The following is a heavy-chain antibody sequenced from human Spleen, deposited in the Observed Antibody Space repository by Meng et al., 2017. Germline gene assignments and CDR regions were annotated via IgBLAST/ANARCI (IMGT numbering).Heavy chain of an antibody. V-gene: IGHV3-21*06. Sequence: GGSLRLSCAASGFTFSSSEMNWVRQAPGKGLEWVSSITSTSSDRDYADSVKGRFTISRDNSKNTVFLQINSLRAEDTAVYYCARSPIDKYDLSALPLDYWGQGTLVTVSS. D-gene: IGHD3-22*01. CDR3: ARSPIDKYDLSALPLDY. CDR2: ITSTSSDR. J-gene: IGHJ4*02. CDR1: GFTFSSSE.